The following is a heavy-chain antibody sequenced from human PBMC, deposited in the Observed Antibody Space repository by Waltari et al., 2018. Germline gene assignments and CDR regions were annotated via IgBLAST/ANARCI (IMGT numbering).Heavy chain of an antibody. CDR1: GGSISSSSYY. J-gene: IGHJ4*02. CDR2: IYFSGST. CDR3: ARVRRSAYYFDY. Sequence: QLQLQESGPGLVKPSETLSLTCTVSGGSISSSSYYWGWIRQPTGKGLDWIGNIYFSGSTSYHPSLKSRITISVDTSKNQVSLKLSSVTAADTAGYYCARVRRSAYYFDYWGQVTLVTVSS. V-gene: IGHV4-39*07.